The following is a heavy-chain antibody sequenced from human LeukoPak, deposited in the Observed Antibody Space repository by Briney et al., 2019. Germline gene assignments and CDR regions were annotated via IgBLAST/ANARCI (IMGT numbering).Heavy chain of an antibody. CDR3: ARDNTGSIDH. D-gene: IGHD2-8*02. CDR1: GFVFSNYW. Sequence: PGGSLRLSCTASGFVFSNYWMLWVRQAPGKGLEWVSLIQSDGSGTTYTDSMKGRFIISRDNAKNTLYLQMTSQTAEDTAVYYCARDNTGSIDHWGQGTLVTVSS. V-gene: IGHV3-74*01. J-gene: IGHJ4*02. CDR2: IQSDGSGT.